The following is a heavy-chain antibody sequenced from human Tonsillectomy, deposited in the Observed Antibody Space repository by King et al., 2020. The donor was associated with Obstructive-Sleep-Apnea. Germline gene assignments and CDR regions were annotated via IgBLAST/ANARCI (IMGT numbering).Heavy chain of an antibody. Sequence: QLVQSGAEVKKPGSSVKVSCKASGGTFSSYAISWVRQAPGQGLEWMGGIIPIFGTANYAQKFQGRVTITADESTSTAYMELSSLRSEDTAVYYCAREWYYYGSGSYYVYYFDYWGQGTLVTVPS. CDR1: GGTFSSYA. CDR3: AREWYYYGSGSYYVYYFDY. D-gene: IGHD3-10*01. CDR2: IIPIFGTA. J-gene: IGHJ4*02. V-gene: IGHV1-69*01.